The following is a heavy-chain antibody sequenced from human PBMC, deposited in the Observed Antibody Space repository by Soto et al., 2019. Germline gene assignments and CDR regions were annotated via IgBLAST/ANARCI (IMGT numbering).Heavy chain of an antibody. Sequence: EVQLLESGGGLVQPGGSLRLSCAASGFTFSSYAMSWVRQAPGKGLEWVSAISGSGGSTYYADSVKGRFTISRDNAKNTLYLQMNSLRAEDTVVYYCAKDPSVYDFEGFHYWGQGTLVTVSS. D-gene: IGHD5-12*01. CDR1: GFTFSSYA. CDR2: ISGSGGST. J-gene: IGHJ4*02. CDR3: AKDPSVYDFEGFHY. V-gene: IGHV3-23*01.